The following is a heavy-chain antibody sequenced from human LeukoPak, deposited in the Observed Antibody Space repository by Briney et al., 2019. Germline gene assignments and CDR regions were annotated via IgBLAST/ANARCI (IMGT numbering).Heavy chain of an antibody. Sequence: SQTLSLTCTVSGGSINSGGYYWSWIRQPAGKGLEWIGRIYTSGSTNYNPSLKSRVTMSVDTSKNQFSLKLSSVTAADTAVYYCARSQGAYGDLYDYWGQGTLVTVSS. CDR3: ARSQGAYGDLYDY. V-gene: IGHV4-61*02. CDR2: IYTSGST. D-gene: IGHD4-17*01. J-gene: IGHJ4*02. CDR1: GGSINSGGYY.